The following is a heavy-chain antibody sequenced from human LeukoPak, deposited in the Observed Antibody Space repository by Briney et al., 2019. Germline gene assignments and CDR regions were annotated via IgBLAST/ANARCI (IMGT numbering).Heavy chain of an antibody. D-gene: IGHD2/OR15-2a*01. CDR3: AKDVSESYYFDY. CDR2: ISGSGGST. J-gene: IGHJ4*02. Sequence: GGSLRLSCAASGFTFSSYAMSWVRQAPGRGLEWVSAISGSGGSTYYADSVKGRFTISRDNSKNTLYLQMNSLRAEDTAVYYCAKDVSESYYFDYWGQGTLVTVSS. CDR1: GFTFSSYA. V-gene: IGHV3-23*01.